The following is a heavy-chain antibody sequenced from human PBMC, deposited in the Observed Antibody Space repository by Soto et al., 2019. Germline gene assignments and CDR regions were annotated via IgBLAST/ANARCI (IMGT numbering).Heavy chain of an antibody. J-gene: IGHJ6*02. V-gene: IGHV4-59*01. D-gene: IGHD3-3*01. CDR1: GGSISSYY. CDR3: ASGTIFGVVPYYYYGMDV. CDR2: IYYSGST. Sequence: KPSETLSLTCTVSGGSISSYYWSWIRQPPGKGLEWIGYIYYSGSTNYNPSLKSRVTISVDTSKNQFSLKLSSVTAADTAVYYCASGTIFGVVPYYYYGMDVWGQGTTVTVSS.